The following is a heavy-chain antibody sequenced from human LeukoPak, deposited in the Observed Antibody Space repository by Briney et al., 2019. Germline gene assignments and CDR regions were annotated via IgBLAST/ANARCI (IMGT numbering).Heavy chain of an antibody. CDR1: GYIFNDFD. CDR2: MSPVSGVG. J-gene: IGHJ4*02. Sequence: ASVKVSCKASGYIFNDFDINWVRQAPGQGLEWMGWMSPVSGVGGSAQRFQGRVTLTRDTSISTAYMEVSSLRSDDTAFYYCARAPMGTAALYWGQGTLVTVSS. V-gene: IGHV1-8*01. D-gene: IGHD2-2*01. CDR3: ARAPMGTAALY.